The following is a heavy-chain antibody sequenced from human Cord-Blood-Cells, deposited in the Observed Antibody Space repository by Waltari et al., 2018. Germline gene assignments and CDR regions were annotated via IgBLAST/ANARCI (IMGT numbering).Heavy chain of an antibody. CDR3: ASRGSGELGWYVDL. J-gene: IGHJ2*01. CDR2: IIPIFGTA. V-gene: IGHV1-69*01. CDR1: GGTFSSYA. Sequence: QVQPVQSGAEVKKPGSSVKVSCKASGGTFSSYALSWVRQAPGKGLEEMGGIIPIFGTANYAQKFQGRVTITADESTSTAYMELSSLRSEDTAVYYCASRGSGELGWYVDLWGRGTLVTVSS. D-gene: IGHD7-27*01.